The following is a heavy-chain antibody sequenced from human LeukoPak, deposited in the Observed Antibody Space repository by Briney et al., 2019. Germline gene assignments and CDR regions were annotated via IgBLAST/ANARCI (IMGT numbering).Heavy chain of an antibody. Sequence: RSPSLSSAPSGLGLTSYAMSSGSHGPRKRLERVLAIRVSGGSTSSADSVKGGSTISWDSSKTTSYLQMSSLRAQATAVYYCAKVPLPGVEKNYFDYWGQGTLVTVSS. J-gene: IGHJ4*02. V-gene: IGHV3-23*01. CDR2: IRVSGGST. CDR3: AKVPLPGVEKNYFDY. CDR1: GLGLTSYA.